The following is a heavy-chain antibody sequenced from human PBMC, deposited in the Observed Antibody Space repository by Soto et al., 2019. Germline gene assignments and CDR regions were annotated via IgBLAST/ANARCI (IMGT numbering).Heavy chain of an antibody. CDR3: AGERIAARPRYYFDY. J-gene: IGHJ4*02. CDR2: ISYDGSNK. D-gene: IGHD6-6*01. Sequence: GGSLRLSCSASGFTFSSYAMHWVRQAPGKGLEWVAVISYDGSNKYYANSVKGRFTISRDNSKNTLYLQMNSRRAEDTAVYYCAGERIAARPRYYFDYWGQGTLVTVSS. CDR1: GFTFSSYA. V-gene: IGHV3-30-3*01.